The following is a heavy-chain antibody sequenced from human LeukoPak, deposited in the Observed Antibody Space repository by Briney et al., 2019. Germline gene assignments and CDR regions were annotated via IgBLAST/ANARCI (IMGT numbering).Heavy chain of an antibody. CDR3: ARRSHYYGSGSYYRH. V-gene: IGHV4-34*01. J-gene: IGHJ4*02. D-gene: IGHD3-10*01. CDR1: GGSFSGYY. Sequence: SETLSLTCAVYGGSFSGYYWSWIRQPPGKGLEWIGEINHSGSTNYNPSLKSRVTISVDTSKNQFSLKLSSVTAADTAVYYCARRSHYYGSGSYYRHWGQGTLVTVSS. CDR2: INHSGST.